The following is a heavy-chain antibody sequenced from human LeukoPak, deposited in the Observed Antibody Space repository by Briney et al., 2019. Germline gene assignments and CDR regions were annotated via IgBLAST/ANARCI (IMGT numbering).Heavy chain of an antibody. V-gene: IGHV4-61*02. Sequence: SETLSLTCTVSGDSISSGSYYWSWIRQPAGKGLEWIGRIYTSGSTNYNPSLKSRVTISVDTSKNQFSLKLSSVTAADTAVYYCARGRYGWLPFDYWGRGTLVTVSS. CDR2: IYTSGST. D-gene: IGHD3-16*01. J-gene: IGHJ4*02. CDR3: ARGRYGWLPFDY. CDR1: GDSISSGSYY.